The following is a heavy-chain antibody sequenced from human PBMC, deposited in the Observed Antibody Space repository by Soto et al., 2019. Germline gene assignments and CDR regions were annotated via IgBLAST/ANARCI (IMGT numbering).Heavy chain of an antibody. CDR3: AKVKYSSGWYGYLQD. D-gene: IGHD6-19*01. V-gene: IGHV3-30*18. CDR1: GFTFSSYG. J-gene: IGHJ1*01. CDR2: ISYDGSNK. Sequence: QVQLVESGGDVVQPGRSERLSCADSGFTFSSYGMHWVRQAPGKGLEWVAVISYDGSNKYYADSVKGRFTISRDNSKNTLYLQMNSLRVEDTAVYYCAKVKYSSGWYGYLQDWGQGTLVTVSS.